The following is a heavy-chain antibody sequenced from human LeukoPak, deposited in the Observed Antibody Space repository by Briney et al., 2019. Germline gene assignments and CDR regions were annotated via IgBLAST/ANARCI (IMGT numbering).Heavy chain of an antibody. V-gene: IGHV3-53*01. D-gene: IGHD2/OR15-2a*01. CDR3: ARDSSSFPTYFDY. CDR1: GFSVSSNY. CDR2: LYSDGST. J-gene: IGHJ4*02. Sequence: GGSLRLSCVASGFSVSSNYMSWVRQAPGKGLEWVSLLYSDGSTFYADSVKGRFTISRDNSKNTLYLQMNSMRAEDTAVYYCARDSSSFPTYFDYWGQGTLVTVSS.